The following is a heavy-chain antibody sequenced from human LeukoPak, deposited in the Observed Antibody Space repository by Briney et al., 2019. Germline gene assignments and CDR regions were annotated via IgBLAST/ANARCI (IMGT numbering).Heavy chain of an antibody. CDR2: IYHSGST. Sequence: SETLSLTCTVSGGSISSGGYYWSWIRQPPGKGLEWIGYIYHSGSTNYNPSLKSRVTISVDKSKNQFSLKLSSVTAADTAVYYCARDSRSSWYFDYWGQGTLVTVSS. CDR3: ARDSRSSWYFDY. J-gene: IGHJ4*02. CDR1: GGSISSGGYY. D-gene: IGHD6-13*01. V-gene: IGHV4-61*08.